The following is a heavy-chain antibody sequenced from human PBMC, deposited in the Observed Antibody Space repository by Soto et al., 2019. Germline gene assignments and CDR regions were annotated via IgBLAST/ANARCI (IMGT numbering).Heavy chain of an antibody. CDR1: GGTFNNYA. J-gene: IGHJ4*02. V-gene: IGHV1-69*01. Sequence: QVQLVQSGAEVKKPGSSVKVSCKASGGTFNNYAISWVRQAPGQGLEWMGGIIPIIGTADYAHKVQGRLAISADESTGTTFMELGSLRSEDTALYDWARGGVDVVATSAFDYWGQGTLVTVSS. CDR3: ARGGVDVVATSAFDY. CDR2: IIPIIGTA. D-gene: IGHD5-12*01.